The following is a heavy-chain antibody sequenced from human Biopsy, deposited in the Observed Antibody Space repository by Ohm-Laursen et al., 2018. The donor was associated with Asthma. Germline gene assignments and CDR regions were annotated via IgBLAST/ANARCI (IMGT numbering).Heavy chain of an antibody. D-gene: IGHD3-3*01. J-gene: IGHJ4*02. V-gene: IGHV3-30*18. CDR3: AKRRGYSDLTDFDH. CDR2: VSYDGGVA. Sequence: SLRLSCAASGFVFRSHAMHWVRQAPGKGLEWVAVVSYDGGVAHYADSMKGRFTISRDNAKSTLYLQMNRLRTDGTAVYYCAKRRGYSDLTDFDHWGQGTLVTVSS. CDR1: GFVFRSHA.